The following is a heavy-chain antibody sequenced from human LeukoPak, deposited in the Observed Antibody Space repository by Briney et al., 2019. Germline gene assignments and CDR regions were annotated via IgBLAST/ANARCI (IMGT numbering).Heavy chain of an antibody. CDR1: GGSICSSTYY. J-gene: IGHJ4*02. CDR3: ARQAYCSSTSCYKLDQ. V-gene: IGHV4-39*01. Sequence: SETLSLTCTVSGGSICSSTYYWGWIRQPPGEGLEWIGSSYYSVSTYYNPSLKSRFTISVDTSKNQFSLRLNSMTAADTSVYYCARQAYCSSTSCYKLDQWGQGTLVTVSS. D-gene: IGHD2-2*02. CDR2: SYYSVST.